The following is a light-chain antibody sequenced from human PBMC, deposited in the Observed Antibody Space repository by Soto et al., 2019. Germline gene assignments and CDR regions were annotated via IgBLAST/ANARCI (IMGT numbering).Light chain of an antibody. CDR2: DAS. J-gene: IGKJ5*01. CDR3: QQRNSWPIT. V-gene: IGKV3-11*01. CDR1: QNVNSY. Sequence: EIVLTQSPATLSLSPGERATLSCRASQNVNSYLIGYQQKPGQAPRLLISDASTKATGIPTRFSGSGSGTDFTLTIRSLEPEDFAVYYCQQRNSWPITFGQGTRLEIK.